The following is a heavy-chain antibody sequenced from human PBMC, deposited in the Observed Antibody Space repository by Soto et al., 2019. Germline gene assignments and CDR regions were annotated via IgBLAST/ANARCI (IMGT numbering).Heavy chain of an antibody. V-gene: IGHV3-30-3*01. Sequence: HPGGSLRLSCAASGFTFSSYAMHWVRQAPGKGLEWVAVISSDGSNKYYADSVKGRFTISRDNSKKTLYLQMNNLRAEDTAVYYCSAATFFYYYGIDVWGQGTTVTVSS. CDR3: SAATFFYYYGIDV. CDR1: GFTFSSYA. CDR2: ISSDGSNK. D-gene: IGHD6-13*01. J-gene: IGHJ6*02.